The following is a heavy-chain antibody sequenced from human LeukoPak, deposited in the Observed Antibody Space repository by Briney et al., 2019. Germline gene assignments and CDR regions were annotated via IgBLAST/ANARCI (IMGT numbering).Heavy chain of an antibody. D-gene: IGHD4-11*01. Sequence: SETLSLTCAVSGYSISSGYYWGWIRQPPGKGLEWIGSIYHSGSTNYNPSLKSRVTISVDTSKNQFSLKLSSVTAADTAVYYCARGRSNPRLGFGYWGQGTLVTVSS. J-gene: IGHJ4*02. CDR3: ARGRSNPRLGFGY. CDR1: GYSISSGYY. CDR2: IYHSGST. V-gene: IGHV4-38-2*01.